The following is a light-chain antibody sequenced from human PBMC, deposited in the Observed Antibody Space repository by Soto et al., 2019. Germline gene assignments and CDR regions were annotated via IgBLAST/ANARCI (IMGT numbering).Light chain of an antibody. V-gene: IGLV1-47*01. CDR1: SSSIGTNS. CDR2: RNN. J-gene: IGLJ1*01. Sequence: QSVLTQPPSASGTPGQRVTISCSGSSSSIGTNSVYWYQQLPGTAPKLLIYRNNQRPSGVPDRFSGSKSGTSASLAISGLRSEDEADYYCASWDDSLSGYVFGTGTKLTVL. CDR3: ASWDDSLSGYV.